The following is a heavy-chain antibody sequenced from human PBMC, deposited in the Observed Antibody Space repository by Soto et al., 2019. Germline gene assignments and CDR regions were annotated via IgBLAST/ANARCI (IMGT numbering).Heavy chain of an antibody. D-gene: IGHD1-20*01. Sequence: GASVKVSCKTSGYTFADSHIHWVRQAPGQGLEWMGWISADSGVTNYAQRFQGRVTMTRDTSTTTAYMEMSSLRSDDTAVFYCARAGRANWNFDNWGQGTLVTVSS. CDR2: ISADSGVT. CDR3: ARAGRANWNFDN. J-gene: IGHJ4*02. V-gene: IGHV1-2*02. CDR1: GYTFADSH.